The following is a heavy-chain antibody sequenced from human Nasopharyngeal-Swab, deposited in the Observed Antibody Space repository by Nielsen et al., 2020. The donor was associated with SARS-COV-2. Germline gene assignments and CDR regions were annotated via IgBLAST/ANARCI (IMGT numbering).Heavy chain of an antibody. D-gene: IGHD1-1*01. V-gene: IGHV3-49*03. CDR2: IRSKAYGGTT. CDR3: TRVPGFGTYYYYYMDV. J-gene: IGHJ6*03. CDR1: GFTFGDYA. Sequence: GESLKISCTASGFTFGDYAMSWFRQAPGKGLEWVGFIRSKAYGGTTEYAASVKGRFTISRDDSKSIAYLQMNSLKTEDTAVYYCTRVPGFGTYYYYYMDVWGKGTTVTVSS.